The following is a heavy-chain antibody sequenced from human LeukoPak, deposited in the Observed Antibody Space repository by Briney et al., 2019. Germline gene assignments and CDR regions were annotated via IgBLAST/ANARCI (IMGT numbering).Heavy chain of an antibody. CDR3: ARGDETYYFDF. J-gene: IGHJ4*02. CDR1: GFSFSTFG. V-gene: IGHV3-33*01. CDR2: IWYDGSNK. Sequence: GGSLRLSCAASGFSFSTFGMHWVRQAPGKGLEWVALIWYDGSNKYYADSVKGRFTISRDNSKNMLYLQMNSLRAHDTAVYYCARGDETYYFDFWGQGTLVTVSS.